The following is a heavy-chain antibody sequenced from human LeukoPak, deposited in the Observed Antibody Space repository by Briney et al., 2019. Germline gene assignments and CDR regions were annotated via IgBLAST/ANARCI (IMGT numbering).Heavy chain of an antibody. V-gene: IGHV1-69*05. Sequence: GASVKVSCKASGGTFSSYAISWVRQAPGQGLEWMGGIIPIFGTANYAQKLQGRVTMTTDTSTSTAYMELRSLRSDDTAVYYCTRDLPYSSSWESIDYWGQGTLVTVSS. CDR2: IIPIFGTA. CDR1: GGTFSSYA. D-gene: IGHD6-13*01. CDR3: TRDLPYSSSWESIDY. J-gene: IGHJ4*02.